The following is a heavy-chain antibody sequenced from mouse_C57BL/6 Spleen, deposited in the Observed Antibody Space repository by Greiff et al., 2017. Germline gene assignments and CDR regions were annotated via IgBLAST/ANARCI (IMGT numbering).Heavy chain of an antibody. Sequence: QVQLKESGAELVKPGASVKMSCKASGYTFTSYWITWVKQRPGQGLEWIGDIYPGSGSTNYNEKFKSKATLTVDTSSSTAYMQLSSLTSEDSAVYYCARISYYGSSYDYFDYWGQGTTLTVSS. V-gene: IGHV1-55*01. J-gene: IGHJ2*01. D-gene: IGHD1-1*01. CDR1: GYTFTSYW. CDR3: ARISYYGSSYDYFDY. CDR2: IYPGSGST.